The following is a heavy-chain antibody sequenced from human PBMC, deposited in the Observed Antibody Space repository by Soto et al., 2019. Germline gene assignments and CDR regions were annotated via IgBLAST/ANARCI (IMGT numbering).Heavy chain of an antibody. V-gene: IGHV5-10-1*01. J-gene: IGHJ4*02. Sequence: VESLKISCQVSGYMFTSYWLTWGHQVPGKGLECLGRIEPRDSYTNYSPSFQGHVTISVDKSINTAYLQWNSLKASDTAIYYCARVGATTLHYFDSWGQGTLVTVSS. CDR3: ARVGATTLHYFDS. CDR2: IEPRDSYT. D-gene: IGHD1-26*01. CDR1: GYMFTSYW.